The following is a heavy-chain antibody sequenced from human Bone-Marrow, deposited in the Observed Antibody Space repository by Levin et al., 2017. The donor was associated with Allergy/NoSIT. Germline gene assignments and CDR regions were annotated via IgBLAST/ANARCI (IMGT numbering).Heavy chain of an antibody. J-gene: IGHJ3*01. CDR3: AGDWKGGFRGLPALNAFDV. V-gene: IGHV4-59*02. CDR1: GGSVSGYY. D-gene: IGHD1-1*01. Sequence: SETLSLTCTVSGGSVSGYYWSWIRRPPGKGLEWLGYIYYRGSTNYNPSLNGRVTMSLDTSQNQFSLQLISVSAADTAVYYCAGDWKGGFRGLPALNAFDVWGPGAPVTVSS. CDR2: IYYRGST.